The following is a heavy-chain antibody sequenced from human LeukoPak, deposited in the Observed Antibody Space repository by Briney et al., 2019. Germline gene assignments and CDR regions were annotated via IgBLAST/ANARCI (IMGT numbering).Heavy chain of an antibody. CDR1: GGSISSSNW. J-gene: IGHJ5*02. D-gene: IGHD5-24*01. CDR3: ARRRESRNWFDP. V-gene: IGHV4-4*02. Sequence: SETLSLTCAVSGGSISSSNWWSWVRQPPGKGLEWIGEIYHSGSTNYNPSLKSRVTISVDTSKNQFSLKLTSVTAADTAVYYCARRRESRNWFDPWGQGTLVTVSS. CDR2: IYHSGST.